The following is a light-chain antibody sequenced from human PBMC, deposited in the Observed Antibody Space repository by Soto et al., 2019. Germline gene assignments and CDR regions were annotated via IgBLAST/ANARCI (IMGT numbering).Light chain of an antibody. CDR1: QSIINY. CDR2: DVS. Sequence: IQMTQSPSTLSASVGDRVTITCRASQSIINYLAWYQRRPGRAPKLLIYDVSTLQSGVPSRFSGSGSGTEFTLTISSLQPDDSATYYCQQYDSYWTFGQGTKV. V-gene: IGKV1-5*01. J-gene: IGKJ1*01. CDR3: QQYDSYWT.